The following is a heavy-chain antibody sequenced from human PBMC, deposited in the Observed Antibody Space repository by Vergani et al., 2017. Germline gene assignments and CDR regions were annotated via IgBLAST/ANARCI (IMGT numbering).Heavy chain of an antibody. D-gene: IGHD1-7*01. CDR2: IWYDGSNK. CDR3: ARDAQTALELRDYYYYYMDV. J-gene: IGHJ6*03. Sequence: QVQLVESGGGVVQPGRSLRLSCAASGFTFSSYGMHWVLQAPGKGLEWVAVIWYDGSNKYYADSVKGRFTISRDNSKNTLYLQMNSLRAEDTAVYYCARDAQTALELRDYYYYYMDVWGKGTTVTVSS. CDR1: GFTFSSYG. V-gene: IGHV3-33*01.